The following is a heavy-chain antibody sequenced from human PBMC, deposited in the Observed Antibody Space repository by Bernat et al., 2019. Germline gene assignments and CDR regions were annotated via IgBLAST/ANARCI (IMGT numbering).Heavy chain of an antibody. CDR3: ARGYRNFDY. CDR2: ISPYNGNA. V-gene: IGHV1-18*01. Sequence: QVYLVQSGADVKKPGASVKVSCEASGYTFSTYKITWVRQAPGQGLEWMGWISPYNGNANYEQNFQGRVTMTTDTSTSTAYMELTSLRSDDTAIYYCARGYRNFDYWGQGTLVSVSS. D-gene: IGHD4-11*01. CDR1: GYTFSTYK. J-gene: IGHJ4*02.